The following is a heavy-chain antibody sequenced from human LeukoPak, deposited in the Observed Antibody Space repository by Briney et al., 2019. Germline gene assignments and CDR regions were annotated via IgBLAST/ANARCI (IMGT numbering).Heavy chain of an antibody. CDR1: GGSISSSSYY. J-gene: IGHJ5*02. CDR2: INHSGSS. Sequence: SETLSLTCTVSGGSISSSSYYWGWIRQPPGKGLEWIGEINHSGSSNYNPSLKSRVTISVDTSKNQFSLKLSSVTAADTAVYYCARGPHIVVVAPSLRQIDNWFDPWGQGTLVTVSS. D-gene: IGHD2-15*01. V-gene: IGHV4-39*07. CDR3: ARGPHIVVVAPSLRQIDNWFDP.